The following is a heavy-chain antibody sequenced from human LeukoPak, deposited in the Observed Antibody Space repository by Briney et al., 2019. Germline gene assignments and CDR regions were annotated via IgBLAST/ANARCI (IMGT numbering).Heavy chain of an antibody. J-gene: IGHJ4*02. CDR1: GGTFSSYD. CDR3: ARGNPYIAAAGTDY. V-gene: IGHV1-8*02. CDR2: MNPNSGNT. D-gene: IGHD6-13*01. Sequence: ASVKVSCKASGGTFSSYDINWVRQATGQGLEWMGWMNPNSGNTGYAQKFQGRVTMTRNTSISTAYMELSSLRSEDTAVYYCARGNPYIAAAGTDYWGQGTLVTVSS.